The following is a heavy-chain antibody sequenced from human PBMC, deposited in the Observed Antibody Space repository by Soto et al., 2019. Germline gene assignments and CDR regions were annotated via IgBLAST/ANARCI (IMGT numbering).Heavy chain of an antibody. V-gene: IGHV5-10-1*01. D-gene: IGHD3-22*01. CDR2: IDPSDSET. CDR3: ARLYYDTSGYYYFQH. J-gene: IGHJ1*01. CDR1: GYTFANYW. Sequence: GESLKISCESSGYTFANYWISWVRQMPGKGLEWMGRIDPSDSETNYSPSFQGHVTISADKSISTAYLQWSSLKASDTAMYYCARLYYDTSGYYYFQHWGQGTLVTVSS.